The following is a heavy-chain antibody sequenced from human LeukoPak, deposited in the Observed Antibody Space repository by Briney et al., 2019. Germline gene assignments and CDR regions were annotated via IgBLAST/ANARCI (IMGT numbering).Heavy chain of an antibody. D-gene: IGHD1-26*01. Sequence: SQTLSLTCAISGDSVSSNSAAWNWIRQSPSRGLEWLGRTYYGSKWYNDYAVSVKSRIAINPDTSKNQFSLQLNSVTPEDTAVYYCAKDAPPSRIAGATSWFDPWGQGTLVTVSS. CDR1: GDSVSSNSAA. J-gene: IGHJ5*02. CDR2: TYYGSKWYN. V-gene: IGHV6-1*01. CDR3: AKDAPPSRIAGATSWFDP.